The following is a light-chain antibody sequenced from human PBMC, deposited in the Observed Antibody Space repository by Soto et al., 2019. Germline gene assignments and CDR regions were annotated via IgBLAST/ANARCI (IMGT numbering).Light chain of an antibody. V-gene: IGKV1-5*03. J-gene: IGKJ4*01. CDR1: QSISNW. Sequence: DIQMTQSPSTLSASVGDRVTITCRASQSISNWLALYQQKPGKAPKLLIYKASSLESGDPSRFSGSVSGTEFTLTISSLQPDDFATYVCQQYNSYPLTVGGGTMVEIK. CDR2: KAS. CDR3: QQYNSYPLT.